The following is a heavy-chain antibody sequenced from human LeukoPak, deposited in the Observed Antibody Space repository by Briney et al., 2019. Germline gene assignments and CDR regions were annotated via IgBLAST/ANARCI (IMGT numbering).Heavy chain of an antibody. CDR2: ISYDGSNK. CDR3: ATYSSLNRREFQY. Sequence: GGSLRLSCAASGFTFGSYGMHWVRQAPGKGLEWVAVISYDGSNKYYADSVKGRFTISRDNSKNTLYLQMNSLRAEDTAVYYCATYSSLNRREFQYWGQGTLLTVSS. CDR1: GFTFGSYG. J-gene: IGHJ1*01. V-gene: IGHV3-30*03. D-gene: IGHD3-22*01.